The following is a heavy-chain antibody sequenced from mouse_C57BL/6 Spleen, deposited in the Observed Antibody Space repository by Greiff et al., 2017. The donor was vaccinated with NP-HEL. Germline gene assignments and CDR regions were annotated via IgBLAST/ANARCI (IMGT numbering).Heavy chain of an antibody. CDR2: INPNNGGT. CDR1: GYTFTDYY. CDR3: ARPFYYYERGYFDV. D-gene: IGHD1-1*01. V-gene: IGHV1-26*01. Sequence: EVQLQQSGPELVKPGASVKISCKASGYTFTDYYMNWVKQSHGKSLEWIGDINPNNGGTSYNQKFKGKATLTVDKSSSTAYMELRSLTSEDSAVYYCARPFYYYERGYFDVWGTGTTVTVSS. J-gene: IGHJ1*03.